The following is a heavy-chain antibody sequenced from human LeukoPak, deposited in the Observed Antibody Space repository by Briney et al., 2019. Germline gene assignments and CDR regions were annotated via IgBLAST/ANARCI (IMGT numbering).Heavy chain of an antibody. V-gene: IGHV3-53*04. CDR1: GFTVSSNY. J-gene: IGHJ2*01. CDR3: AREGGVDTAMVTDWYFDL. Sequence: GGSLTLSCGACGFTVSSNYMIWVRQARGKGLECVSVIYSGGSTYYADSVKGRFTISRHHSKNTLYLQMNSLRAEDTAVYYCAREGGVDTAMVTDWYFDLWGRGTLVTVSS. CDR2: IYSGGST. D-gene: IGHD5-18*01.